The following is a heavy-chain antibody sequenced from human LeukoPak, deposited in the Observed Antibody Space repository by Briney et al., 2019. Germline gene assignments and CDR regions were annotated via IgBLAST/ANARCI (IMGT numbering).Heavy chain of an antibody. D-gene: IGHD3-9*01. V-gene: IGHV1-46*01. J-gene: IGHJ4*02. CDR1: GYTFTSYY. CDR3: ASSGSSLDYDILTGYNPGVGY. CDR2: INPSGGST. Sequence: ASVKVSCKASGYTFTSYYIHWVRQAPGQGLEWLGIINPSGGSTSYAQKFQGRVTMTRDTSTSTVYMELSSLRSEDTAVYYCASSGSSLDYDILTGYNPGVGYWGQGTLVTVSS.